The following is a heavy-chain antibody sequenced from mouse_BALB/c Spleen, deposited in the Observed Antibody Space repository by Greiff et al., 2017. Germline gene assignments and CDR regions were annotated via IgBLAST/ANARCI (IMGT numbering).Heavy chain of an antibody. CDR2: IRNKANGYTT. CDR1: GFTFTDYY. V-gene: IGHV7-3*02. D-gene: IGHD2-2*01. J-gene: IGHJ4*01. Sequence: EVKLMESGGGLVQPGGSLRLSCATSGFTFTDYYMSWVRQPPGKALEWLGFIRNKANGYTTEYSASVKGRFTISRDNSQSILYLQMNTLRAEDSATYYCARAIYYGYDDGLYAMDYWGQGTSVTVSS. CDR3: ARAIYYGYDDGLYAMDY.